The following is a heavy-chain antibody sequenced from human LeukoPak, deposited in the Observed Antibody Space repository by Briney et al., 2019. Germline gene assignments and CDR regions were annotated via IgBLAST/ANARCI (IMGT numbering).Heavy chain of an antibody. Sequence: PGGSLRLSCAASGFTFSSYAMHWVRQAPGKGLEWVAVISYDGSNKYYADSVKGRFTISRDNSKNTLYLQMNSLRAEDTAVYYCARIIVVVPAAFDAFDIWGQGTMVTVSS. J-gene: IGHJ3*02. CDR1: GFTFSSYA. D-gene: IGHD2-2*01. CDR2: ISYDGSNK. V-gene: IGHV3-30-3*01. CDR3: ARIIVVVPAAFDAFDI.